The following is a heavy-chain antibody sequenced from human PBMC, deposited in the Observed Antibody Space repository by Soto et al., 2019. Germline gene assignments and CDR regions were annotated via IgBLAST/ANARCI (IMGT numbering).Heavy chain of an antibody. D-gene: IGHD3-10*01. CDR1: GFTFSSYG. CDR2: IWNDGSNK. CDR3: ARGSKVRGVIMGYYYYYMDV. V-gene: IGHV3-33*01. Sequence: GGSLRLSCAASGFTFSSYGMHWVRQAPGKGLEWVAVIWNDGSNKYYADSVKGRFTISRDNSKNTLYLQMNSLRAEDPAVYYCARGSKVRGVIMGYYYYYMDVWGKGTTVTVSS. J-gene: IGHJ6*03.